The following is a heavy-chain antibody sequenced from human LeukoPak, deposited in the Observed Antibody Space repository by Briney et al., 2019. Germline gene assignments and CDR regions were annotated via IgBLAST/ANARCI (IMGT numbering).Heavy chain of an antibody. V-gene: IGHV1-2*02. Sequence: ASVKVSCKASGYIFTNLYMHWMRQAPGQGLEWIGWIYPNNGGTNYAQKFQGRVSMTSDTSISTAYMELTRLTSDDTAVYYCTADLQRLRFENWGQGTLVTVSS. CDR2: IYPNNGGT. J-gene: IGHJ5*02. CDR1: GYIFTNLY. CDR3: TADLQRLRFEN.